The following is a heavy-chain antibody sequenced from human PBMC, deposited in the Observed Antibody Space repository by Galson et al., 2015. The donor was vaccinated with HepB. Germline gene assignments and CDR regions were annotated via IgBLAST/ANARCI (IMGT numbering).Heavy chain of an antibody. CDR3: ARVVRYGSGGSCLLDYYYYYGMDV. J-gene: IGHJ6*02. V-gene: IGHV4-34*01. D-gene: IGHD2-15*01. CDR2: IKHSGST. Sequence: PPGKGLEWIGEIKHSGSTNYNPSLKSRVTISVDTSKNQFSLKLSSVTAADTAVYYCARVVRYGSGGSCLLDYYYYYGMDVWGQGTTVTVSS.